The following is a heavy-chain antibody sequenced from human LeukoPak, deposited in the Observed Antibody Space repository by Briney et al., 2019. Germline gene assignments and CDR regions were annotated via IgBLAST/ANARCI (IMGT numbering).Heavy chain of an antibody. CDR3: ARERGGYCSSTSCPRYYGMDV. J-gene: IGHJ6*02. D-gene: IGHD2-2*01. CDR1: GYTFTGYY. Sequence: ASVKVSCKASGYTFTGYYMHWVRQAPGQGLEWMGWIKPNNGGTNYAQKFQGRVTMTRDTSISTAYMELSRLRSDDTAVYYCARERGGYCSSTSCPRYYGMDVWGQGTTVTVSS. CDR2: IKPNNGGT. V-gene: IGHV1-2*02.